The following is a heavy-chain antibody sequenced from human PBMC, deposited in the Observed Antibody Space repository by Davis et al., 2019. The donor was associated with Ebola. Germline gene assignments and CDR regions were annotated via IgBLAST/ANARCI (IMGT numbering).Heavy chain of an antibody. CDR1: GFTFTSSA. D-gene: IGHD6-6*01. Sequence: SVKVSCKASGFTFTSSAVQWVRQARGQRLEWIGWIVVGSGNTNYAQKFQERVTITRDMSTSTAYMELSSLRSEDTAVYYCAADLAGSSSADYWGQGTLVTVSS. J-gene: IGHJ4*02. CDR2: IVVGSGNT. V-gene: IGHV1-58*01. CDR3: AADLAGSSSADY.